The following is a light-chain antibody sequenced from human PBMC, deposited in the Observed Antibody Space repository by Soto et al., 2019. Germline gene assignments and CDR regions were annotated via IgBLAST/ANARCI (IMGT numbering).Light chain of an antibody. CDR2: EVT. CDR1: SSDVGFYNF. J-gene: IGLJ1*01. CDR3: CSYAGSFTYV. V-gene: IGLV2-8*01. Sequence: QSVLTQPPSASGSPGQSLTISCTGTSSDVGFYNFVSWYQQRPGKAPKLVIYEVTKRPSGVPDRFSGSKSGSTASLTISGLQAEDEADYYCCSYAGSFTYVFGTGTKLTVL.